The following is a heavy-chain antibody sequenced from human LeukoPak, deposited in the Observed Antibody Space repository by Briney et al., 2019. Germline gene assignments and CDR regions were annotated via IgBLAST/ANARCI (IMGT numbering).Heavy chain of an antibody. D-gene: IGHD5-18*01. CDR1: GFTVSSNY. CDR2: IYSGGNT. Sequence: GGSLRLSCAASGFTVSSNYMSWVRQAPGKGLEWVSVIYSGGNTYYADSVKGRFTISRDNSKNTLYLQMNSPRAEDTAVYYCARWGGYSYGYDYWGQGTLVTVSS. V-gene: IGHV3-53*01. J-gene: IGHJ4*02. CDR3: ARWGGYSYGYDY.